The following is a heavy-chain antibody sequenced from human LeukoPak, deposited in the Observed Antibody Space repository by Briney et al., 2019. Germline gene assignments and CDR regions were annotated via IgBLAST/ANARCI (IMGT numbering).Heavy chain of an antibody. J-gene: IGHJ4*02. Sequence: GASVKVSCKASGYTFTSYGISWVRQAPGQGLEWMGWISAYNGNTNYAQKLQGRVTMTTDTSTSTAYMELRSLRSDDTAVYYCARDKTTVTSGPFDYWGQGTLVTVSS. V-gene: IGHV1-18*01. CDR2: ISAYNGNT. CDR3: ARDKTTVTSGPFDY. D-gene: IGHD4-17*01. CDR1: GYTFTSYG.